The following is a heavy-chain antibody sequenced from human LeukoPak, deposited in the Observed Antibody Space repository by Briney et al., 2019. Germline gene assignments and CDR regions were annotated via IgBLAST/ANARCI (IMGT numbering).Heavy chain of an antibody. CDR1: GGTFSSYA. CDR3: ARVRDGYNDDY. V-gene: IGHV1-69*06. CDR2: IIPIFGTA. J-gene: IGHJ4*02. Sequence: GASVKVSCKASGGTFSSYAISWVRQAPGKGLEWMGRIIPIFGTANYAQKFQGRVTITADKSTSTAYMELSSLRSEDTAVYYCARVRDGYNDDYWGQGTLVTVSS. D-gene: IGHD5-24*01.